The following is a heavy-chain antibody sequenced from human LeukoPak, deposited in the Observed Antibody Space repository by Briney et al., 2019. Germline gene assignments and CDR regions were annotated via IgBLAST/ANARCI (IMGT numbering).Heavy chain of an antibody. Sequence: MPSGTLSLTCAVSGGSISSGSYSWSWIRQPPGKGLEWIGYIYPRGSTYYNPSLKSRVILSLDKSANQFSLNLSSVTAADTAVYYCARFSPRAMGNYLDFWGQGTLVTVSS. CDR3: ARFSPRAMGNYLDF. CDR1: GGSISSGSYS. CDR2: IYPRGST. V-gene: IGHV4-30-2*01. J-gene: IGHJ4*02. D-gene: IGHD7-27*01.